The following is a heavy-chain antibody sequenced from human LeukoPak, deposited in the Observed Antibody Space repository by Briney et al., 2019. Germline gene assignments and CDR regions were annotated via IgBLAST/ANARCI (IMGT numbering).Heavy chain of an antibody. D-gene: IGHD5-24*01. CDR2: IYYSGST. CDR3: ARSKMATLHFDY. J-gene: IGHJ4*02. V-gene: IGHV4-59*01. Sequence: RSSETLSLTCTVSGGSISSYYWSCIRQPPGKGLEWIGYIYYSGSTNYNPSLKSRVTISVDTSKNQFSLKLSSVTAADTAVYYCARSKMATLHFDYWGQGTLVTVSS. CDR1: GGSISSYY.